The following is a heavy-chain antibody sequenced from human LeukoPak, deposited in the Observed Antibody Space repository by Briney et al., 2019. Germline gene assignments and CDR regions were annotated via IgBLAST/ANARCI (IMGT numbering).Heavy chain of an antibody. V-gene: IGHV1-8*01. CDR1: GYTFPSYD. CDR2: MNPNSGNT. Sequence: ASVTVSCKASGYTFPSYDINWVRQAPGQGLEWMGWMNPNSGNTVYAQKFQGRVTMTRNTSISTAYMELSSLRSDDTAVYYCAREGCSSTSCYDRGYYYYYGMEVWGQGTTVTVSS. CDR3: AREGCSSTSCYDRGYYYYYGMEV. J-gene: IGHJ6*02. D-gene: IGHD2-2*01.